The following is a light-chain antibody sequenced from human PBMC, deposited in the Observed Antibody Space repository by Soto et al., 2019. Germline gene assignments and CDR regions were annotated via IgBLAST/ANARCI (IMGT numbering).Light chain of an antibody. V-gene: IGKV3-11*01. J-gene: IGKJ1*01. CDR2: DAS. Sequence: EIVLTQSPATLSLSPGERATLSCRASQSIGLAIAWYQHKPGQAPRLLIFDASQRATGIPARFRGSGSGTDFTLSISSLEPEDFAVYYCHYGNSPPWTFGQGTKVEIK. CDR1: QSIGLA. CDR3: HYGNSPPWT.